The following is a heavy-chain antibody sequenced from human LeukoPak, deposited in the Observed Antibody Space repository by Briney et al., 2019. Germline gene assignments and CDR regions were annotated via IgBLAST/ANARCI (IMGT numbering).Heavy chain of an antibody. CDR1: GFTFDDYG. CDR2: INWNGGST. D-gene: IGHD4-23*01. Sequence: SGGSLRLSCAASGFTFDDYGMSWVRQAPGKGLEWVSGINWNGGSTGYADSVKGRFTISRDNSKNTLYLQMNSLRAEDTAVYYCARGRGGDYGGNSGHFDYWGQGTLVTVSS. CDR3: ARGRGGDYGGNSGHFDY. V-gene: IGHV3-20*04. J-gene: IGHJ4*02.